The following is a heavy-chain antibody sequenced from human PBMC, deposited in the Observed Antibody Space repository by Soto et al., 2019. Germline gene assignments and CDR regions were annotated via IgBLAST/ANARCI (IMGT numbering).Heavy chain of an antibody. CDR1: GYTFTSYG. D-gene: IGHD3-3*01. CDR2: ISAYNGNT. J-gene: IGHJ6*04. V-gene: IGHV1-18*04. CDR3: ARVDDVWSGYYLQGPYYYYYGMDV. Sequence: QVQLVQSGAEVKKPGASVKVSCKASGYTFTSYGISWVRQAPGQGLEWMGWISAYNGNTNYAQKLQGRVTMTTDTSTSAAYMELRSLRSDDTAVYYCARVDDVWSGYYLQGPYYYYYGMDVWGKGTTVTVSS.